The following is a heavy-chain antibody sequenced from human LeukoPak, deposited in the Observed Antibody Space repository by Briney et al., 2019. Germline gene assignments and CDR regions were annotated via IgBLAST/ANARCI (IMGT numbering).Heavy chain of an antibody. CDR3: ARSGYIYAYDY. CDR1: GYTFTGYY. D-gene: IGHD5-18*01. Sequence: ASVKVSCKASGYTFTGYYIHWVRQALGQGLEWMGWINFNSGGTNYAQNFQGRVTLTSDTSITTVYMELTRLRSDDTAIYFCARSGYIYAYDYWGQGALVTVSS. V-gene: IGHV1-2*02. J-gene: IGHJ4*02. CDR2: INFNSGGT.